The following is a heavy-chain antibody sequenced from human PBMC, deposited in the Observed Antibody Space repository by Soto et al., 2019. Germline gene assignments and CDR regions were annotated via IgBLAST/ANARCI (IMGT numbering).Heavy chain of an antibody. J-gene: IGHJ3*02. CDR1: GGSISSYY. Sequence: SETLSLTCTVSGGSISSYYWSWIRQPPGKGLEWIGYIYYSGSTNYNPSLKSRVTISVDTSKNQFSLKLSSATAADTAVYYCARVGYCSGGSCYRSRDAFDIWGQGTMVTVSS. CDR2: IYYSGST. D-gene: IGHD2-15*01. CDR3: ARVGYCSGGSCYRSRDAFDI. V-gene: IGHV4-59*01.